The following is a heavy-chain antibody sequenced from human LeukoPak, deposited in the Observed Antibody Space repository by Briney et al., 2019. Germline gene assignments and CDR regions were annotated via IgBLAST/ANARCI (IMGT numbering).Heavy chain of an antibody. CDR3: AREKLERRDNWFDP. CDR2: IKQDGSEK. CDR1: GFTFSSYW. V-gene: IGHV3-7*03. D-gene: IGHD1-1*01. Sequence: SGGSLRLSCAASGFTFSSYWMSWVRQAPGKGLEWVANIKQDGSEKYYVDSVKGRFTISRDNAKNSLYLQMNGLRAEDTAVYYCAREKLERRDNWFDPWGQGTLVTVSS. J-gene: IGHJ5*02.